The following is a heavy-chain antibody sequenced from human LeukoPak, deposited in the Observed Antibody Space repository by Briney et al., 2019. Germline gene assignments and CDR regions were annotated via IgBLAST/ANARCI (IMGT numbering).Heavy chain of an antibody. J-gene: IGHJ4*02. CDR3: VTDLVIKGYFDY. CDR2: IRRKTDGETT. Sequence: GGSLRLSCAASGFTFSNVWMSWVRQVPGKGLEWVGRIRRKTDGETTDHAAPVKGRFTISRDDSKNTLYLQMNSLKTEDTAVYYCVTDLVIKGYFDYWGQGALVTVTS. D-gene: IGHD2-21*01. V-gene: IGHV3-15*01. CDR1: GFTFSNVW.